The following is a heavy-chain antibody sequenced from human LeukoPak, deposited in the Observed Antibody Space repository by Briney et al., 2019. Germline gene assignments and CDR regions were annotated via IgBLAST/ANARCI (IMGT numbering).Heavy chain of an antibody. Sequence: GSLRLSCAASGSTFRNYVIHWVRQAPGKGLEWVAVTSSDLNVKLYADSVKGRFTISRDNFRSTLYLQMNSLRPEDTAIYYCAREGYYGSGSPPSLYFDYWGQGTLVTVSS. CDR3: AREGYYGSGSPPSLYFDY. CDR2: TSSDLNVK. V-gene: IGHV3-30-3*01. J-gene: IGHJ4*02. CDR1: GSTFRNYV. D-gene: IGHD3-10*01.